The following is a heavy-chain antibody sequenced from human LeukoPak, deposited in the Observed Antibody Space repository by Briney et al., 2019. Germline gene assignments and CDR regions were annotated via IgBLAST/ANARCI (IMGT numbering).Heavy chain of an antibody. D-gene: IGHD3-10*01. V-gene: IGHV4-61*02. CDR1: GGSISSGSYY. J-gene: IGHJ5*02. Sequence: KPSQTLSFICTVSGGSISSGSYYWSWIRQPDGKGLEWIGRSYIRGSTDYNPSLKSRVTISVDTSKNQFSLKLNSVTAADTAVYYCARIGYGSGSPTNLWGQGTLVTVSS. CDR3: ARIGYGSGSPTNL. CDR2: SYIRGST.